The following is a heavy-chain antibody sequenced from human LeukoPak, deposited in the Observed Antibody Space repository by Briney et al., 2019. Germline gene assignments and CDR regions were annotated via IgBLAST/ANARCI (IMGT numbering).Heavy chain of an antibody. CDR1: GGSISSSTYY. V-gene: IGHV4-39*01. CDR3: VSPRYFDL. CDR2: IFYSGT. J-gene: IGHJ2*01. Sequence: SETLSLTCTVSGGSISSSTYYWGWIRQPPGKGLEWIGNIFYSGTYYNPSLQSRVTISVDTSKNQFSLKLSSVTAADTAVYYCVSPRYFDLWGRGTLVTVSS.